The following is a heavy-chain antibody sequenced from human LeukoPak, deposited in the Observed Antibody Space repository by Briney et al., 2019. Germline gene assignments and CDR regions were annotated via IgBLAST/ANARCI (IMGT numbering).Heavy chain of an antibody. J-gene: IGHJ5*02. D-gene: IGHD3-10*01. CDR2: IYYSGST. Sequence: SETLSLTCTVSGGSISSSYWSWIRQPPGKGLEWIGYIYYSGSTNYNPSLKSRVTISVDTSKNQFSLKLSSVTAADTAVYYCARDYYGSGSYSPLGGWFDPWGQGTLVTVSS. CDR3: ARDYYGSGSYSPLGGWFDP. CDR1: GGSISSSY. V-gene: IGHV4-59*01.